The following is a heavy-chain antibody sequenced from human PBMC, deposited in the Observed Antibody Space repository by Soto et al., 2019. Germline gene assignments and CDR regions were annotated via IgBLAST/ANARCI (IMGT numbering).Heavy chain of an antibody. V-gene: IGHV1-69*01. CDR1: GGTFSSYA. Sequence: QVQLVQSGAEVKKPGSSVKVSCKASGGTFSSYAISWVRQAPGQGLEWMGGIIPIFGTANYAQKFQGRVTITADEYTSTAYMELSSMRSADTAVYYCARVDTAMNILDYWGQGTLVTVSS. CDR2: IIPIFGTA. D-gene: IGHD5-18*01. J-gene: IGHJ4*02. CDR3: ARVDTAMNILDY.